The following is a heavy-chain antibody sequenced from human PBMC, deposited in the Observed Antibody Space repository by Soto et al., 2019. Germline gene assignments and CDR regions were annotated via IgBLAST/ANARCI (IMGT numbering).Heavy chain of an antibody. J-gene: IGHJ4*02. CDR3: ARDSDSSGYLLDY. CDR1: GYTFTSYA. Sequence: RASVKVSCKASGYTFTSYAMHWVRQAPGQRLEWMGWINAGNGNTKYSQKFQGRVTITRDTSASTAYMELSSLRSEDTAVYYCARDSDSSGYLLDYWGQGTLVTVSS. D-gene: IGHD3-22*01. CDR2: INAGNGNT. V-gene: IGHV1-3*01.